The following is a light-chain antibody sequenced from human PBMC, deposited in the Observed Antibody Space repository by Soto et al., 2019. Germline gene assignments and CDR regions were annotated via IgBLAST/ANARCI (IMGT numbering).Light chain of an antibody. CDR1: QSVSSNY. V-gene: IGKV3-20*01. CDR2: RAS. CDR3: QQYNSSPT. Sequence: EIVLAHSAGTLSLSPGERATLSCRASQSVSSNYVAWYQQKPGQTPKVLIYRASSRATGIPDRFSGSGSGTDFTLTISRLETEDFAMYYCQQYNSSPTFGQGTRLEIK. J-gene: IGKJ5*01.